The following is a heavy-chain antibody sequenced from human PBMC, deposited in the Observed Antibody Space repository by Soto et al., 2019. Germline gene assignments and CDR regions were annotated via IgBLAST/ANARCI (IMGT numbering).Heavy chain of an antibody. V-gene: IGHV3-30-3*01. CDR1: GFTFSNYA. CDR2: ISYDGSNK. CDR3: ARDRSRFLEWNYYYCGMDV. D-gene: IGHD3-3*01. J-gene: IGHJ6*02. Sequence: QVQLVESGGGVVQPGRSLRLSCAASGFTFSNYAMHWVRQAPGKGLEWVAVISYDGSNKYYADSVKGRFTISRDNSKNSVYLQMNSLRAEDTAVYYCARDRSRFLEWNYYYCGMDVWGQGTTVTVSS.